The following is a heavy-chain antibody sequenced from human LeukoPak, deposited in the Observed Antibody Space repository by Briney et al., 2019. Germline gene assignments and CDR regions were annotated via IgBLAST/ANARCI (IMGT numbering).Heavy chain of an antibody. D-gene: IGHD1-1*01. Sequence: PGGSLRLSCAASGFTFSSHWMNWVRQAPGKGLEWVANIKRDGSEKYYVDSVKGRFTISRDNAKNSLYLQINSLRAEDTAVYYCAREDWNDGDAFDIWGQGTVVTVSS. CDR3: AREDWNDGDAFDI. CDR2: IKRDGSEK. CDR1: GFTFSSHW. V-gene: IGHV3-7*01. J-gene: IGHJ3*02.